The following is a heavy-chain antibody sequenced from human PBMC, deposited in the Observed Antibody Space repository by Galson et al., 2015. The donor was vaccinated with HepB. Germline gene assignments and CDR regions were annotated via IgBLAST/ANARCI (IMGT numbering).Heavy chain of an antibody. D-gene: IGHD3-22*01. Sequence: SLRLSCAASGFTFGDYAMSWVRQAPGKGLEWVGFIRSKAYGGTTEYAASVKGRFTISRDDSKSIAYLQMNSLKTEDTAVYYCTRGALTYYYDSSGYSYFDYWGQGTLVTVSS. CDR2: IRSKAYGGTT. CDR3: TRGALTYYYDSSGYSYFDY. J-gene: IGHJ4*02. V-gene: IGHV3-49*04. CDR1: GFTFGDYA.